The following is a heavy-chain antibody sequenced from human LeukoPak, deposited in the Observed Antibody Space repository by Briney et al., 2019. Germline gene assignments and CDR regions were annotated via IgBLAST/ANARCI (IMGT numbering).Heavy chain of an antibody. Sequence: GGSLRLSCAVSGFTFRNYNMNWVRQAPGKGLEWLSFISNSGDTIYYADSVKDRFSIIRDNAKNSLYLQMNSLRAEDTAVYYCARRGGMATFDYWGQGTLVTVPS. V-gene: IGHV3-48*01. D-gene: IGHD1-14*01. CDR2: ISNSGDTI. CDR3: ARRGGMATFDY. J-gene: IGHJ4*02. CDR1: GFTFRNYN.